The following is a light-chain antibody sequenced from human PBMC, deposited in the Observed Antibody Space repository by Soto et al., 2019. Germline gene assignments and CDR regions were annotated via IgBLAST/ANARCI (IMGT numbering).Light chain of an antibody. Sequence: QSALTQPASVSGSPGQSITISCTGTSRDVGGYNYVSWYQQHPGKAPKLMIYEVSNRPSGVSNRFCGYKSGNTAALTISGLQAEDEADYCCSSYTSSSTLVFGGGNKVTVL. CDR2: EVS. CDR1: SRDVGGYNY. J-gene: IGLJ2*01. V-gene: IGLV2-14*01. CDR3: SSYTSSSTLV.